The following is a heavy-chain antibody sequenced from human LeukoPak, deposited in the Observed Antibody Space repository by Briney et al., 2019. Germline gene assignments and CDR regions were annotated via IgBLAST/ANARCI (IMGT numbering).Heavy chain of an antibody. CDR3: ASGYYDSGGYPPYFDY. V-gene: IGHV3-11*04. D-gene: IGHD3-22*01. CDR1: GFTLSDYY. J-gene: IGHJ4*02. Sequence: GGSLRLSCAASGFTLSDYYMNWIRQAPGKGLEWVSYISSRGSTIYYADSVKGRFTISRDSAKNSLYLQMNSLRAEDTAVYYCASGYYDSGGYPPYFDYWGQGTLVTVSS. CDR2: ISSRGSTI.